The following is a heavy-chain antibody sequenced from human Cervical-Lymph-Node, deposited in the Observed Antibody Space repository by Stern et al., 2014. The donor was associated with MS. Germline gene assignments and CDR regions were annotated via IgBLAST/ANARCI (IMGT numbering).Heavy chain of an antibody. CDR2: IIPVLGSA. D-gene: IGHD5-24*01. CDR3: ARDRRDCHTYAFDN. J-gene: IGHJ3*02. V-gene: IGHV1-69*01. Sequence: QMPLVQYGAEVKKPGSSVKVSCQASGGIFNSLAISWVRQASGQGLEWMGGIIPVLGSANCALKFQERVTITADASTRTVYLELSSLRSEDTAVYFCARDRRDCHTYAFDNWGQGTLVTVSS. CDR1: GGIFNSLA.